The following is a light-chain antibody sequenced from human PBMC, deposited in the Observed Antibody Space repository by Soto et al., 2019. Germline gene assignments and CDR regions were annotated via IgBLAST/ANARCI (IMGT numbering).Light chain of an antibody. J-gene: IGLJ2*01. CDR1: SNDVGSYNL. Sequence: SALTQPASVSGSPGQSITISCTGTSNDVGSYNLVSWYQQHPGKAPKVMIYEGTKRPSGVSNRFSGSKSGNTASLTISGLQAEDEADYYCCSYAGSNTHVVFGGGTQLTVL. V-gene: IGLV2-23*01. CDR2: EGT. CDR3: CSYAGSNTHVV.